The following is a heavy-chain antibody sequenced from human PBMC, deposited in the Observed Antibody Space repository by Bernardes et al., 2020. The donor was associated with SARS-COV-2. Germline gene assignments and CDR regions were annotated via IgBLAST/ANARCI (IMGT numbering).Heavy chain of an antibody. Sequence: WSLRLSCVASGLSGYWMHWVRQAPGKGLAWVSRIEVDGSRIDYAESVRGRFTISRDNAKDTLYLQMNSLTADDTAVYYCARDFGGASDYWGQGTLVTVSS. D-gene: IGHD2-21*01. J-gene: IGHJ4*02. V-gene: IGHV3-74*01. CDR1: GLSGYW. CDR2: IEVDGSRI. CDR3: ARDFGGASDY.